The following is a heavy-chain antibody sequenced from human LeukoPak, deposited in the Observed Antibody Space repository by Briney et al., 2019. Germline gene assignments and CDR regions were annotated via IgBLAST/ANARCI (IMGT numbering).Heavy chain of an antibody. D-gene: IGHD6-19*01. V-gene: IGHV3-23*01. CDR1: GFTFSSYA. Sequence: PGAPLRFSCAASGFTFSSYAMSWVPQAPGKGLEGGSAISGSSGSPYYADSVKGRFTISRDNSKNTLYLQMNSLRSEDTAVYCCAKDRRIAVAGQEIDYGGQGTLVTVS. J-gene: IGHJ4*02. CDR3: AKDRRIAVAGQEIDY. CDR2: ISGSSGSP.